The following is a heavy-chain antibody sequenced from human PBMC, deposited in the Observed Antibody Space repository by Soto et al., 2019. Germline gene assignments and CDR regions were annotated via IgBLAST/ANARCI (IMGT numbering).Heavy chain of an antibody. J-gene: IGHJ4*02. CDR2: IRAYNGYT. CDR1: GYTFTSYG. Sequence: QVQLVQSGAEVRKPGASVKVSCKASGYTFTSYGISWVRQAPGQGLEWMGWIRAYNGYTNYAQKFQGRVTVTTDTSTSTAYMELRSLISDDTAVYYCARASDGYRSGWYVGYFDFWGQRTLVTVSS. V-gene: IGHV1-18*04. D-gene: IGHD6-19*01. CDR3: ARASDGYRSGWYVGYFDF.